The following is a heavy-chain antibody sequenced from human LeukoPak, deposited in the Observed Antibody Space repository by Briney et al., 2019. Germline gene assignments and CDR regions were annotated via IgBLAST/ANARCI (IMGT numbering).Heavy chain of an antibody. D-gene: IGHD3-9*01. CDR3: ARRGSDYDILTGCYRRFDY. Sequence: SVKVSCKASGGTFSSYAISWVRQAPGQGLEWMGGIIPIFGTANYAQKFQGRVTITTDESTSTAYMELSSLRSEDTAVYYCARRGSDYDILTGCYRRFDYWGQGTLVTVSS. CDR2: IIPIFGTA. CDR1: GGTFSSYA. J-gene: IGHJ4*02. V-gene: IGHV1-69*05.